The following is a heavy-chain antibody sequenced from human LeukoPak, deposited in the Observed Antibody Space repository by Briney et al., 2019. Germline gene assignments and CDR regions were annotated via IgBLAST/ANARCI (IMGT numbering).Heavy chain of an antibody. V-gene: IGHV4-61*01. Sequence: SETLSLTCTVSGGSMSSSSYYWSWIRQPPGKGLEWIGYIYYSGSTNYNPSLKSRVTISVDTSKNQFSLKLSSVTAADTAVYYCARDDNNWNYGYAFDIWGQGTMVTVSS. J-gene: IGHJ3*02. CDR1: GGSMSSSSYY. CDR2: IYYSGST. CDR3: ARDDNNWNYGYAFDI. D-gene: IGHD1-7*01.